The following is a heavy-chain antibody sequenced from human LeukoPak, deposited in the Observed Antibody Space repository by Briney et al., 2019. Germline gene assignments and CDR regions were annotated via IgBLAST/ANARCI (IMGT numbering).Heavy chain of an antibody. CDR3: ARDSDYWFDY. D-gene: IGHD4-17*01. V-gene: IGHV3-64*01. Sequence: GGSLRLSCAASGFTFSSYAMHWVRQAPGKGLEYVSAISSNGGSTYYANSVKGRFTISRDNSKNTLYLQMNSLRAEDTAVYYCARDSDYWFDYWGQGTLVTVSS. CDR2: ISSNGGST. J-gene: IGHJ4*02. CDR1: GFTFSSYA.